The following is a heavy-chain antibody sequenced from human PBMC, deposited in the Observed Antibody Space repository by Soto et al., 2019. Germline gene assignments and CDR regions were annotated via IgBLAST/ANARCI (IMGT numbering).Heavy chain of an antibody. CDR2: IIPIFGTA. D-gene: IGHD2-8*01. CDR1: GGTFSSYA. Sequence: SVKVSYKASGGTFSSYAISWVRQAPGQGLEWMGGIIPIFGTANYAQKFQGRVTITADESTSTAYMELSSLRSEDTAVYYCARDGCTNGVCPYFRNWFNPWGQGTLVTVSS. V-gene: IGHV1-69*13. J-gene: IGHJ5*02. CDR3: ARDGCTNGVCPYFRNWFNP.